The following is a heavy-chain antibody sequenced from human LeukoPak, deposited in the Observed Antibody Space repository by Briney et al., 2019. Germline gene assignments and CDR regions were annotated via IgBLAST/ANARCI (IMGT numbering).Heavy chain of an antibody. CDR2: ISSSGSTI. CDR3: ARETMVRGVNTFDY. CDR1: GLTFSSYE. Sequence: GGSLRPSCAASGLTFSSYEMNWVRQAPGKGLEWVSYISSSGSTIYYADSVKGRFTISRDNAKNSLYLQMNSLRAEDTAVYYCARETMVRGVNTFDYWGQGTLVTVSS. J-gene: IGHJ4*02. V-gene: IGHV3-48*03. D-gene: IGHD3-10*01.